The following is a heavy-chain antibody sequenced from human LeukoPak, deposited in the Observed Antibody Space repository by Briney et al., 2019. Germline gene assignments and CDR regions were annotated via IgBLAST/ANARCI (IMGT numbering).Heavy chain of an antibody. CDR2: IYYSGST. CDR3: ARVATTVTTDDVFDI. D-gene: IGHD4-17*01. Sequence: PSETLSLTCTVSGGSISSYYWSWIRQPPGKGLGWIGYIYYSGSTNYNPSLKSRVTISVDTSKNQFSLKLRSVTAADTAVYYCARVATTVTTDDVFDIWGQGTMVTVSS. J-gene: IGHJ3*02. CDR1: GGSISSYY. V-gene: IGHV4-59*01.